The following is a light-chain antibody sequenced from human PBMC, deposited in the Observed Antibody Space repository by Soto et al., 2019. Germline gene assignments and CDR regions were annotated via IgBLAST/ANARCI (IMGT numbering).Light chain of an antibody. CDR2: EVS. CDR3: NSYTFSNTLYV. J-gene: IGLJ1*01. CDR1: SSDVGGYNY. V-gene: IGLV2-14*01. Sequence: QSVLTQPASVSGSPGQSITISCTGTSSDVGGYNYVSWYQQHPGRAPKLMIYEVSNRPSGVSNRFSGSKSGNTASLTISGLQAEDEADYYCNSYTFSNTLYVFGTGTKLTVL.